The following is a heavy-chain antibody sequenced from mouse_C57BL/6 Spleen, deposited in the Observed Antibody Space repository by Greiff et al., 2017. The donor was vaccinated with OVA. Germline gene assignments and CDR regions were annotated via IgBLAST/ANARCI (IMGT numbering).Heavy chain of an antibody. V-gene: IGHV1-61*01. CDR3: AREGGGVAY. CDR2: IYPSDSET. Sequence: VQLQQPGAELVRPGSSVKLSCKASGYTFTSYWMDWVKQRPGQGLEWIGNIYPSDSETHYNQKFKDKATLTVDKSSSTAYMQLSSLTSADAAVYYWAREGGGVAYWGQGTLVTVSA. CDR1: GYTFTSYW. J-gene: IGHJ3*01.